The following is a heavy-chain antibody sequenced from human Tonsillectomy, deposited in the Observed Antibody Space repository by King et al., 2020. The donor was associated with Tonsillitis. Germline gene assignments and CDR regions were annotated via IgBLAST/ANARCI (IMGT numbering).Heavy chain of an antibody. CDR2: INHSGST. Sequence: VQLQQWGAGLLKPSETLSLTCAVYGGSFSGYYWSWIRQPPGKGLEWIGEINHSGSTNYNPSLKSRITISVDTSKNQFSLRLSSVTAAETAVYYCARLGFWRGYYSFGFWGQGILVTVPS. J-gene: IGHJ4*02. CDR1: GGSFSGYY. CDR3: ARLGFWRGYYSFGF. D-gene: IGHD3-3*01. V-gene: IGHV4-34*01.